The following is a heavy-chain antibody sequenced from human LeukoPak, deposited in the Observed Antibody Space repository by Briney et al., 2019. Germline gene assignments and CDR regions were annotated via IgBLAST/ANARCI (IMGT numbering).Heavy chain of an antibody. CDR1: GGSISSSNW. CDR2: IYHSGST. D-gene: IGHD3-10*01. Sequence: SETLSLTCAVSGGSISSSNWWSWVRQPPGKGLEWIGEIYHSGSTNYNPSLKSRVTISVDKSKNQFSLKLSPVTAADTAVYYCARGRPMVRRPYYFDYWGQGTLVTVSS. V-gene: IGHV4-4*02. CDR3: ARGRPMVRRPYYFDY. J-gene: IGHJ4*02.